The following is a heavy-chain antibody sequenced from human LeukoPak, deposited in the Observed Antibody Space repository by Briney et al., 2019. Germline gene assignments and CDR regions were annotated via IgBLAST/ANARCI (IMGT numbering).Heavy chain of an antibody. CDR1: GHTFTSYG. V-gene: IGHV1-18*04. D-gene: IGHD2-15*01. CDR3: ARVGYCSGGSCYPSYFQD. Sequence: ASVKPSYNPSGHTFTSYGTTWVRQSPGQQRKWMGWISAYNGNTNYAQKLQGRVTMITDTCTSTDCMELRSMRSQDTAVYYCARVGYCSGGSCYPSYFQDWGQGTMVTVSS. J-gene: IGHJ1*01. CDR2: ISAYNGNT.